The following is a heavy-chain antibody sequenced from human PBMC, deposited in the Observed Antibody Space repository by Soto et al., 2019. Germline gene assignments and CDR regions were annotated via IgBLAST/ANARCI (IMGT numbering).Heavy chain of an antibody. V-gene: IGHV4-38-2*01. CDR3: ARVNYGSGSYYSWYFDY. D-gene: IGHD3-10*01. CDR2: IYHSGST. CDR1: GYSISSGYY. Sequence: SETLSLTCAVSGYSISSGYYWGWIRQPPGKGLEWIGSIYHSGSTYYNPSLKSRVTISVDTSKNQFSLKLSSVTAADTAVYYCARVNYGSGSYYSWYFDYRGQGTLVTVSS. J-gene: IGHJ4*02.